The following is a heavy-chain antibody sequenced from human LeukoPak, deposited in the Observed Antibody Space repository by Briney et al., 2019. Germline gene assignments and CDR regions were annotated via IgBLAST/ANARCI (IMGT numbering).Heavy chain of an antibody. J-gene: IGHJ4*02. D-gene: IGHD3-10*01. CDR1: GYTFTSYG. CDR2: ISAYNGNT. Sequence: ASVKVSCKASGYTFTSYGISWVRQAPGQGLEWMGWISAYNGNTNYAQKLQGRVTMTTDTSTSTAYMELRSLRSDDTAVYYCARDPYGSGSSYFDYWGQGTLVTVSS. CDR3: ARDPYGSGSSYFDY. V-gene: IGHV1-18*01.